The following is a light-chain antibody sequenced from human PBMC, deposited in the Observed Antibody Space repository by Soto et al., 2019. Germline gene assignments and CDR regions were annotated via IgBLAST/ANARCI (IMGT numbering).Light chain of an antibody. Sequence: QTVVPQPPSASGTPGQRVTISCSTSSSRSGSNYVYWYQQLPGTAPKLLIYRNDQRPSGVPDRFSGSKSGTSASLAISGLRYEDEADYYCAKWDDSLRVYVFGTGTKLTVL. CDR3: AKWDDSLRVYV. CDR2: RND. J-gene: IGLJ1*01. CDR1: SSRSGSNY. V-gene: IGLV1-47*01.